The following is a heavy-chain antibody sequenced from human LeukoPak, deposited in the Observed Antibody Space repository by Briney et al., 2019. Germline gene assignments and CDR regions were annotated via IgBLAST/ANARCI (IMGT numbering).Heavy chain of an antibody. CDR1: GGSFSGYY. Sequence: PSETLSLTCAVCGGSFSGYYWSGIRQPPGKGREWVGEINHSGSTNYNPSLKSRVTISVDTSKTQFSLKLSSVTAADTAVYYCARGDIVVVVAAEDYYYYMDVWGKGTTVTVSS. D-gene: IGHD2-15*01. CDR2: INHSGST. J-gene: IGHJ6*03. V-gene: IGHV4-34*01. CDR3: ARGDIVVVVAAEDYYYYMDV.